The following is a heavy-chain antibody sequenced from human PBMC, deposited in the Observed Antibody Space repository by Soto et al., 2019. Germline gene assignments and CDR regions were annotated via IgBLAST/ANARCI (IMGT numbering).Heavy chain of an antibody. CDR1: GGSINTFY. CDR3: AREGSYSAYNFAHGIQLWSFDF. V-gene: IGHV4-4*07. J-gene: IGHJ4*02. D-gene: IGHD5-12*01. CDR2: TFSSGST. Sequence: PSETLSLTCTVSGGSINTFYWSWVQQPAGKGLEWIGRTFSSGSTSFNPSLESRVAMSVDTSKNHFSLNLSSVTAADMAVYYCAREGSYSAYNFAHGIQLWSFDFWGQGALVTVSS.